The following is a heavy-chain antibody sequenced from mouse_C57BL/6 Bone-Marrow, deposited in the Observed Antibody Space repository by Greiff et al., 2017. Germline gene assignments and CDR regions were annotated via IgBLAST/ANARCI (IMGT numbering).Heavy chain of an antibody. Sequence: VQLQQSGAELARPGASVKLSCKASGYTFTSYGISWVKQRTGQGLEWIGEIYPRSGNTYYNEKFKGKATLTADKSSSTAYMELRSLTSEDSAVYFCARTHYGSSYGGQGTLVTVSA. CDR3: ARTHYGSSY. CDR2: IYPRSGNT. V-gene: IGHV1-81*01. CDR1: GYTFTSYG. J-gene: IGHJ3*01. D-gene: IGHD1-1*01.